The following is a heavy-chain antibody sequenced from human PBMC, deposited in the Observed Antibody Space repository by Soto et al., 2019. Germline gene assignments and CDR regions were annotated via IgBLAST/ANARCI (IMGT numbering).Heavy chain of an antibody. D-gene: IGHD3-3*01. Sequence: PSETLSLTCTVSGGSISSSSYYWGWIRQPPGKGLEWIGSIYYSGSTYYNPSLKSRVTISVDTSKNQFSLKLSSVTAADTAVYYCAREGQGYYDFWSDPTYYMDVWGKGTTVTVSS. CDR2: IYYSGST. V-gene: IGHV4-39*02. CDR1: GGSISSSSYY. J-gene: IGHJ6*03. CDR3: AREGQGYYDFWSDPTYYMDV.